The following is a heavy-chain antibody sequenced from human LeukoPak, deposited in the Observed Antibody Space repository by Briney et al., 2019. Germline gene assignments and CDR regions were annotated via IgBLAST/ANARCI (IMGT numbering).Heavy chain of an antibody. Sequence: GGSLRLSCAASGFTFSSYAMSWVHQAPGKGLEWVSAISGSGGSTYYADSVKGRFTISRDNSKNTLYLQMNSLRAEDTAVYYCAKSVRFGELPPFDYWGQGTLVTVSS. CDR2: ISGSGGST. D-gene: IGHD3-10*01. CDR1: GFTFSSYA. J-gene: IGHJ4*02. V-gene: IGHV3-23*01. CDR3: AKSVRFGELPPFDY.